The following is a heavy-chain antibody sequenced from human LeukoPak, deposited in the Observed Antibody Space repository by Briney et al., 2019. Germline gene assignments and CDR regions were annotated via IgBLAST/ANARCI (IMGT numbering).Heavy chain of an antibody. V-gene: IGHV3-21*01. CDR3: ARAHGGSYAAYYFDY. Sequence: GGSLRLSCAASGFTFSSYSMNWVRQAPGKGLGWVSSISSSSSYIYYADSVKGRFTISRDNAKNSLYLQMNSLRAEDTAVYYCARAHGGSYAAYYFDYWGQGTLVTVSS. J-gene: IGHJ4*02. CDR1: GFTFSSYS. D-gene: IGHD1-26*01. CDR2: ISSSSSYI.